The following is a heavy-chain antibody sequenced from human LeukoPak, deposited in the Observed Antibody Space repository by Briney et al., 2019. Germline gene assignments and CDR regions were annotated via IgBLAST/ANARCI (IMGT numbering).Heavy chain of an antibody. CDR3: ARLYGDYA. D-gene: IGHD4-17*01. CDR1: GGSISSYY. V-gene: IGHV4-59*01. J-gene: IGHJ5*02. CDR2: IYYSGST. Sequence: SETPSLTCTVSGGSISSYYWSWIRQPPGKGLEWIGYIYYSGSTNYNPSLKSRVTISVDTSKNQFSLKLSSVTAADTAVYYCARLYGDYAWGQGTLVTVSS.